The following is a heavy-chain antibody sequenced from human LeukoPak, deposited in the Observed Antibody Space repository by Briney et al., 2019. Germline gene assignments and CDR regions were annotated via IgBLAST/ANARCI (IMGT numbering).Heavy chain of an antibody. CDR2: ISYDGSNK. J-gene: IGHJ4*02. Sequence: TGGSLRLSCAASGFTFSSYAMHWVRQAPGKGLGWVAVISYDGSNKYYADSVKGRFTISRDNSKNTLYLQMNSLRAEDTAVYYCARGPIVVVPAACDYWGQGTLVTVSS. V-gene: IGHV3-30*04. D-gene: IGHD2-2*01. CDR3: ARGPIVVVPAACDY. CDR1: GFTFSSYA.